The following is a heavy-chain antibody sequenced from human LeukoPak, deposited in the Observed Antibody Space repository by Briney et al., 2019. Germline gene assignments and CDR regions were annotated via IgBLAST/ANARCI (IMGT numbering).Heavy chain of an antibody. CDR1: GFTFNNYT. V-gene: IGHV3-74*01. CDR2: INTDGSST. J-gene: IGHJ4*02. CDR3: ARSDFWSGYSLDY. Sequence: GGSLRLSCVASGFTFNNYTMRWVRQAPGKGLVWVSRINTDGSSTSYADSVKGRFTISRDNAKNTLYLQMNSLRAEDTAVYYCARSDFWSGYSLDYWGQGTLVTVSS. D-gene: IGHD3-3*01.